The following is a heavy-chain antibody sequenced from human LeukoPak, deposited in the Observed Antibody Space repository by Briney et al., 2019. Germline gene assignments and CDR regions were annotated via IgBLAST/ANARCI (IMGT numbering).Heavy chain of an antibody. J-gene: IGHJ1*01. Sequence: ASVKVSCKASGYTFTSYGISLVRQARGQGLEWMGWISAYNGNTNYAQKLQGRVTMTTDTSTSTAYMELRSLRSDDTAVYYCARDWSQAYFQHWGQGTLVTVSS. CDR3: ARDWSQAYFQH. CDR1: GYTFTSYG. V-gene: IGHV1-18*01. CDR2: ISAYNGNT. D-gene: IGHD1-1*01.